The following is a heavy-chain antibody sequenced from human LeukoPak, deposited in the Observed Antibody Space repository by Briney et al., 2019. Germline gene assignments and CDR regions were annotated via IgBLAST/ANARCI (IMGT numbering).Heavy chain of an antibody. D-gene: IGHD2-15*01. CDR1: GGSINSGDYY. Sequence: SQTLSLTCTVSGGSINSGDYYWSWIRQPPGKGLEWIGYIYYIGSTYYKPSLMSRVTMSLDTSKNQFSLKLSSVTAADTAVYYCARALWYCSSSRCYSLDYWGQGTLVTVSS. CDR3: ARALWYCSSSRCYSLDY. V-gene: IGHV4-30-4*08. CDR2: IYYIGST. J-gene: IGHJ4*02.